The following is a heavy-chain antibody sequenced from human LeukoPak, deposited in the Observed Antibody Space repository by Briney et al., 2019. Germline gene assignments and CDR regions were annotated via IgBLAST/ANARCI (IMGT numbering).Heavy chain of an antibody. V-gene: IGHV3-21*01. CDR3: ARDRLYYYGSGSYSSF. D-gene: IGHD3-10*01. CDR1: GFTFSSYW. J-gene: IGHJ4*02. CDR2: ISSRSSYI. Sequence: GGSLRPSCAASGFTFSSYWMSWVRQAPGKGLEWVSSISSRSSYIYYADSVKGRFTISRDNAKNSLYLQMNSLRAEDTAVYYCARDRLYYYGSGSYSSFWGQGTLVTVSS.